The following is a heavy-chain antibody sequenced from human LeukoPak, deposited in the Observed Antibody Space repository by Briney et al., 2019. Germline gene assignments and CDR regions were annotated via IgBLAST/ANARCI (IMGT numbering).Heavy chain of an antibody. CDR1: GFTFSIHW. CDR3: ARLPGSKTFFDY. J-gene: IGHJ4*02. Sequence: GGSLRLSCAASGFTFSIHWMSWVRQAPGKGLEWVANIKQDGSDEYYVDSVKGRFTISRDNAKNSLYLQMTSLRAEDTAVYYCARLPGSKTFFDYWGQGTLVTVSS. D-gene: IGHD1-26*01. CDR2: IKQDGSDE. V-gene: IGHV3-7*01.